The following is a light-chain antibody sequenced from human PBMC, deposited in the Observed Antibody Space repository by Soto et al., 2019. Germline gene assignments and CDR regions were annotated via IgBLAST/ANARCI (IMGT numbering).Light chain of an antibody. V-gene: IGKV3-11*01. J-gene: IGKJ5*01. Sequence: EIVMTQSPATLSVSPGERATLSCRASQSVSNFLFWYQQKSGQAPRLLIYDASSRAAGIPARFSGSGSGTDFTLTISSLEPEDFAVYYCQHRSIWPVAFGQGTRLEIK. CDR3: QHRSIWPVA. CDR1: QSVSNF. CDR2: DAS.